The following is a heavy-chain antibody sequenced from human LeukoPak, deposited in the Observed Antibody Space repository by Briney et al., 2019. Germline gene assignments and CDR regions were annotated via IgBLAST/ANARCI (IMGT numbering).Heavy chain of an antibody. V-gene: IGHV1-18*01. CDR3: VRDIQWRFDP. CDR1: GYIFTSYG. D-gene: IGHD2-8*01. CDR2: ISTNKGNT. Sequence: ASVKVSCKASGYIFTSYGISWVRQAPGQGLEWMGWISTNKGNTNYAQRLQGRVTMTTDASTSTAYMELRSLRSDDTAIYYCVRDIQWRFDPWGQGTLVTVSS. J-gene: IGHJ5*02.